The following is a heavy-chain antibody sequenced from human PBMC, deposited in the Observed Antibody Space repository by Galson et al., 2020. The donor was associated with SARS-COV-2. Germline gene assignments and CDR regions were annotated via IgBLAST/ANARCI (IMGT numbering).Heavy chain of an antibody. J-gene: IGHJ4*02. CDR2: ISYDGSNK. V-gene: IGHV3-30*04. Sequence: GESLKISCAASGFTFSSYAMHWVRQAPGRGLEWVAVISYDGSNKYYADSVKGRLTISRDNSKNTLYLQMNSLRAEDTAVYYCARYGSYYYDSSGYSDFDYWGQGTLVTVSS. CDR1: GFTFSSYA. CDR3: ARYGSYYYDSSGYSDFDY. D-gene: IGHD3-22*01.